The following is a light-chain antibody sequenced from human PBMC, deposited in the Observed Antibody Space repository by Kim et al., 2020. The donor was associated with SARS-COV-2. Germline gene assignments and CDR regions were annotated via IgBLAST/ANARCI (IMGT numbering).Light chain of an antibody. J-gene: IGKJ1*01. CDR2: GAS. CDR1: QVSSKY. Sequence: ASLGDRGTISCRASQVSSKYLAWYQQKPGKVPNLLIYGASTLQSGVPSRFSGSGSGTDFTLTISSLQPEDVATYYCQQYDSAPRTFGQGTKVDIK. V-gene: IGKV1-27*01. CDR3: QQYDSAPRT.